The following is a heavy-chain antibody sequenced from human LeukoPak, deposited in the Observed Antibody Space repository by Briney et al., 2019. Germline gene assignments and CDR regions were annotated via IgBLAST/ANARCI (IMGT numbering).Heavy chain of an antibody. J-gene: IGHJ4*02. CDR3: ARYCSSTSCREGFDY. CDR2: IYYSGST. V-gene: IGHV4-61*05. CDR1: GGSISSSSYY. D-gene: IGHD2-2*01. Sequence: PSETLSLTCTVSGGSISSSSYYWGWIRQPPGKGLEWIGYIYYSGSTNYNPSLKSRVTISVDTSKNQFSLKLSSVTAADTAVYYCARYCSSTSCREGFDYWGQGTLVTVSS.